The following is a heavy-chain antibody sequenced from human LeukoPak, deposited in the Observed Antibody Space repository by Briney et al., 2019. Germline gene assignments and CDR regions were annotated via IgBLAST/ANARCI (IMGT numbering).Heavy chain of an antibody. V-gene: IGHV1-8*01. CDR1: GYTFTTYD. CDR2: MNPNSGNT. Sequence: ASVKVSCKASGYTFTTYDINWVRQAPGQGLEWMGWMNPNSGNTGYAQKFQGRVTITRNTSISTAYMELSSLRSEDTAVYYCARGRSDTAMVNGAYYFDYWGQGTLVTVSS. CDR3: ARGRSDTAMVNGAYYFDY. D-gene: IGHD5-18*01. J-gene: IGHJ4*02.